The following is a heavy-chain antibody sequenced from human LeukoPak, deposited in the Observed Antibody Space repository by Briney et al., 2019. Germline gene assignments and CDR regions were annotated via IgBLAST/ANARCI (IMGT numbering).Heavy chain of an antibody. Sequence: ASVKVSCKASEYTFSVYHIHWVRLAPGQGLEWMAWINPNSGGTNYAQKFQGRVTMTRDTSISTAYMELSRLRSDDTAVYYCAREDTVTLYFDYWGQGTLVTVSS. CDR1: EYTFSVYH. D-gene: IGHD4-17*01. CDR2: INPNSGGT. V-gene: IGHV1-2*02. CDR3: AREDTVTLYFDY. J-gene: IGHJ4*02.